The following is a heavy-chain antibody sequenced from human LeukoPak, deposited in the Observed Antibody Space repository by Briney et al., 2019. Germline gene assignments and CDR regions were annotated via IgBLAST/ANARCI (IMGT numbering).Heavy chain of an antibody. V-gene: IGHV3-7*01. CDR1: GFTFSTYC. J-gene: IGHJ4*02. D-gene: IGHD6-13*01. Sequence: PGGSLRLSCAASGFTFSTYCMTCVRQAPGKGLEWVATIKLEGSDKYYVDSVKGRFTISRDNAKNSLYLQMNSLRAEDTAVYYCARDQIAGYPATFDFWGQGTLVTVSS. CDR3: ARDQIAGYPATFDF. CDR2: IKLEGSDK.